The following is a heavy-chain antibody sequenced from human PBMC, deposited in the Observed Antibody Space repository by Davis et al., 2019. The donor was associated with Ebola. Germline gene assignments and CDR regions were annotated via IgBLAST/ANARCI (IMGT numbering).Heavy chain of an antibody. D-gene: IGHD4-17*01. J-gene: IGHJ5*02. CDR1: GGSISSSSYY. V-gene: IGHV4-39*01. Sequence: MPGGSLRLSCTVSGGSISSSSYYWGWIRQPPGKGLEWIGSIYYSGSTYYNPSLKSRVTISVDTSKNQFSLKLSSVTAADTAVYYCARFPTVTTFRYNWFDPWGQGTLVTVSS. CDR3: ARFPTVTTFRYNWFDP. CDR2: IYYSGST.